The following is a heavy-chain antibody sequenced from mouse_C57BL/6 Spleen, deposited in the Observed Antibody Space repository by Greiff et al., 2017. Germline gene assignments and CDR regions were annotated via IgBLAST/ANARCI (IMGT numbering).Heavy chain of an antibody. CDR2: IWSGGST. CDR1: GFSFTSYG. D-gene: IGHD1-3*01. CDR3: ARRVKDWYIDV. J-gene: IGHJ1*03. V-gene: IGHV2-2*01. Sequence: QVQLQQSGPGLVKPSQSLSITCTVSGFSFTSYGVHWVRQSPGKGLEWLGMIWSGGSTDYNAAFISRLSISNDKYKSQVFFKMMSRQADDTAICYCARRVKDWYIDVWGTGTTVTVSA.